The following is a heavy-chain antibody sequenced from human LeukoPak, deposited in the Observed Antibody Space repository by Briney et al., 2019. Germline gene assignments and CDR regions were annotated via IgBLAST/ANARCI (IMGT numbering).Heavy chain of an antibody. V-gene: IGHV3-23*01. CDR2: ISGSGGST. Sequence: GGSLRLSCAASGFNFSSYAMSWVRQAPGKGLEWVSAISGSGGSTYYADSVKGRFTISRDNSKNTLYLQMNSLRAEDTAVYYCAKLHDYVWGSYRRNAFDIWGQGTMVTVSS. CDR3: AKLHDYVWGSYRRNAFDI. D-gene: IGHD3-16*02. CDR1: GFNFSSYA. J-gene: IGHJ3*02.